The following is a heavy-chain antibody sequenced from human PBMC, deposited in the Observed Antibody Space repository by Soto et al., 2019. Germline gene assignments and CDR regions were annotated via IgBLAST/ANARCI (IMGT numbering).Heavy chain of an antibody. Sequence: ASVKVSCKASGYTFTSYGISWVRQAPGQGLEWMGWISAYNGNTNYAQKLQGRVTMTTDTSTSTAYMELRSLRSDDTAVDYCARERLVIAVAGYHYYYYGMDVWGQGTTVTVSS. CDR2: ISAYNGNT. D-gene: IGHD6-19*01. CDR3: ARERLVIAVAGYHYYYYGMDV. CDR1: GYTFTSYG. V-gene: IGHV1-18*01. J-gene: IGHJ6*02.